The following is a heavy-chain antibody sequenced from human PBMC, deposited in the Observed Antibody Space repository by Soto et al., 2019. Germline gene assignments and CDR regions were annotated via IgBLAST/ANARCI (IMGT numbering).Heavy chain of an antibody. J-gene: IGHJ5*02. Sequence: QVQLVQSGAEVKKPGASVKVSCKASGYTFTSYAMHWVRQAPGQRLEWMGWINAGNGNTKYSQKFQGRVTITRDTSASTAYMELSSLRSEDTAVYYCARGRITIFGVFIFSWFDPWGQGTLVTVSS. V-gene: IGHV1-3*01. D-gene: IGHD3-3*01. CDR2: INAGNGNT. CDR3: ARGRITIFGVFIFSWFDP. CDR1: GYTFTSYA.